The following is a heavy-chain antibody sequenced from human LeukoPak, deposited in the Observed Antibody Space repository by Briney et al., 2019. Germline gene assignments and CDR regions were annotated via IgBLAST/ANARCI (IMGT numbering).Heavy chain of an antibody. Sequence: GGSLGLSCVASGFSFSSYGMFWVRQAPGKGLEWVAYISYNGGKTDYVDSVKGRFIISRDNYKDTLFLQMNSLRAEDTAVYYCAKGFLFQRHDLIHFWGQGTMLTVSS. CDR2: ISYNGGKT. CDR1: GFSFSSYG. V-gene: IGHV3-30*18. D-gene: IGHD2-21*01. CDR3: AKGFLFQRHDLIHF. J-gene: IGHJ3*01.